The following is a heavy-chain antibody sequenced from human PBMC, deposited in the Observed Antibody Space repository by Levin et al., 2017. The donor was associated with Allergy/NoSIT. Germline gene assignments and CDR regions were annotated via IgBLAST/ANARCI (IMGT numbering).Heavy chain of an antibody. CDR1: GGSVSTGSYY. J-gene: IGHJ6*02. Sequence: PSETLSLTCTVSGGSVSTGSYYWSWIRQPPGKALEWIGHIHYSGSTKYNPSLKSRVSISVDTSKNHLSLRLTSVTAADAAVYYCARDRVVPAGNDYYDYGMDAWGQGTTVTVSS. CDR3: ARDRVVPAGNDYYDYGMDA. D-gene: IGHD2-2*01. V-gene: IGHV4-61*03. CDR2: IHYSGST.